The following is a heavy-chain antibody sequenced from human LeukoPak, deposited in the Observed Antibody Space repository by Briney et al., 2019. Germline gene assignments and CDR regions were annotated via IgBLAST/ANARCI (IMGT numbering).Heavy chain of an antibody. D-gene: IGHD3-3*01. CDR1: GGSISSSNW. V-gene: IGHV4-4*02. J-gene: IGHJ4*02. CDR3: AREGMYYDFWSGYYTPYYFDY. CDR2: IYRSGST. Sequence: SETLSLTCAVSGGSISSSNWWSWVRQPPGKGLEWIGEIYRSGSTNYNPSLKSRVTISVDTSKNQFSLKLSSVTAADTAVYYCAREGMYYDFWSGYYTPYYFDYWGQGTLVTVSS.